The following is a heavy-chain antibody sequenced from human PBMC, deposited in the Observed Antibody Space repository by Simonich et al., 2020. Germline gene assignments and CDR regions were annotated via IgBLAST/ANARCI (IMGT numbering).Heavy chain of an antibody. Sequence: EVQLVESGGGLVQPGGSLRLSCAASGFTFSSYEMNWVRRAPGKGLEWVSYISSSGSTIYYADSVKGRFTISRDNAKNSLYLQMNSLRAEDTAVYYCASDGAYDTVVTGAYWGQGTLVTVSS. CDR1: GFTFSSYE. D-gene: IGHD3-9*01. CDR2: ISSSGSTI. J-gene: IGHJ4*02. V-gene: IGHV3-48*03. CDR3: ASDGAYDTVVTGAY.